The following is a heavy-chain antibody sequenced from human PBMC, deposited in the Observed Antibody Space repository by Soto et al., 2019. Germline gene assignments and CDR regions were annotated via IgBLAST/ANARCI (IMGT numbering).Heavy chain of an antibody. Sequence: QVRLRESGPQVVKPSATLSLNCNVSGGAFRSYFWSWIRQSPGKGLEWIGNIHSSGRSNYNPSFQSRVSMSIDPSKNQFSVRLTSVTPADTAVYYCARDDPFDPWGQGILVTVSS. V-gene: IGHV4-59*01. CDR1: GGAFRSYF. CDR2: IHSSGRS. J-gene: IGHJ5*02. CDR3: ARDDPFDP.